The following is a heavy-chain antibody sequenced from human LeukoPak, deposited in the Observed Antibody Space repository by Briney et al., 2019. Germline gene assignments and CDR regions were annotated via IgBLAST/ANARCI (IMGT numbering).Heavy chain of an antibody. CDR2: INPGDSDT. CDR1: GYSFTSSW. J-gene: IGHJ6*02. Sequence: GESLKISCQASGYSFTSSWIGWARQMPGKGLEWMAIINPGDSDTRYSPSFQGQVTISADKSISTAYLQWSSLKASDTAMYYCARVPSGYSSGWYNGMDVWGQGTTVTVSS. V-gene: IGHV5-51*01. D-gene: IGHD6-19*01. CDR3: ARVPSGYSSGWYNGMDV.